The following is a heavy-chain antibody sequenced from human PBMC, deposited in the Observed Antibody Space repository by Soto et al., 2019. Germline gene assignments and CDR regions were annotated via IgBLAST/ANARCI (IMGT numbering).Heavy chain of an antibody. CDR3: ARRFGSSWQGVYYYYYMDV. D-gene: IGHD6-13*01. V-gene: IGHV4-39*01. Sequence: PSQTLSHTCTVSGGSIRSSSYYWGWIRRPPGKGLEWIGSIYYSGSTYYNPSLKSRVTISVDTSKNQFSLKLSSVTAADTAVYYCARRFGSSWQGVYYYYYMDVWGKGTMVTVSS. CDR2: IYYSGST. J-gene: IGHJ6*03. CDR1: GGSIRSSSYY.